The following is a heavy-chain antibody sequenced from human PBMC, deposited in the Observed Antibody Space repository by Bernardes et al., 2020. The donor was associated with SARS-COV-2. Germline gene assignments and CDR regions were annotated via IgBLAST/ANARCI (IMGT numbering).Heavy chain of an antibody. Sequence: GGSLRLSCAASGFIFRNYCMHWVRQAPGKGLVWVSRINSDASSTSYADSVKGRFTLSRDNAKNTLYLQMNSLRVEDTAVYYCARESDFGVVIDYWGQGTLVTVSS. V-gene: IGHV3-74*01. D-gene: IGHD3-3*01. CDR2: INSDASST. J-gene: IGHJ4*02. CDR1: GFIFRNYC. CDR3: ARESDFGVVIDY.